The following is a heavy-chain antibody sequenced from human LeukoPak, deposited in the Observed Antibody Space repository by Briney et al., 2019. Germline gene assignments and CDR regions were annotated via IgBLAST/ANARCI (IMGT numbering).Heavy chain of an antibody. CDR2: ISSSSSYI. V-gene: IGHV3-21*01. CDR1: GFTFSSYS. Sequence: GGSLRLSCAASGFTFSSYSMNWVRRAPGKGLEWVSSISSSSSYIHYADSVKGRFTISRDNARNSLYLQMNSLRGEDTAVYYCARPEPPSGGYWYFDLWGRGTLVTVSS. CDR3: ARPEPPSGGYWYFDL. J-gene: IGHJ2*01. D-gene: IGHD1-14*01.